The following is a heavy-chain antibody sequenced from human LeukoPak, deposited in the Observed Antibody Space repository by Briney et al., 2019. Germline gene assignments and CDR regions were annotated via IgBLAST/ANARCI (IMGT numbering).Heavy chain of an antibody. V-gene: IGHV3-30*02. D-gene: IGHD3-3*01. Sequence: GGSLRLSCAASGFTFSSYGVHWVRQAPGKGLEWVAFIRYDGSNKYYADSVKGRFTISRDNSKNTLYLQMNSLRAEDTAVYYCAKGITIFGVGYDAFDIWGQGTMVTVSS. J-gene: IGHJ3*02. CDR2: IRYDGSNK. CDR3: AKGITIFGVGYDAFDI. CDR1: GFTFSSYG.